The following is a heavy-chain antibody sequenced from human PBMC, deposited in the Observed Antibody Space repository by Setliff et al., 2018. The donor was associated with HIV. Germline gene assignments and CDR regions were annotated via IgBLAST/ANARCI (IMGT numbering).Heavy chain of an antibody. V-gene: IGHV4-61*05. D-gene: IGHD2-21*01. CDR2: IYYSGST. Sequence: SETLSLTCAVSGDSISSSIYYWGWIRQPPGKGLEWIGYIYYSGSTNYNPSLKSRVTISVDTSKNQFSLKLSSVTAADTAVYYCARGILFFYYMDIWGRGTTVTVSS. J-gene: IGHJ6*03. CDR3: ARGILFFYYMDI. CDR1: GDSISSSIYY.